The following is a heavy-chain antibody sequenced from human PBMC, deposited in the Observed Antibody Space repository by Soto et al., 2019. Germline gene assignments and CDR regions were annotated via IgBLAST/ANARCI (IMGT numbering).Heavy chain of an antibody. V-gene: IGHV1-46*01. CDR3: AREENAIVVVMDV. Sequence: ASVKVSCKASGYTFTSYYMHWVRQAPGQGLEWMGIINPSGGSTSYAQKFQCRVTMTRDTSTITVYMELSSLRSEDKAVYYCAREENAIVVVMDVWGQGTTVTVSS. CDR2: INPSGGST. J-gene: IGHJ6*02. CDR1: GYTFTSYY. D-gene: IGHD3-22*01.